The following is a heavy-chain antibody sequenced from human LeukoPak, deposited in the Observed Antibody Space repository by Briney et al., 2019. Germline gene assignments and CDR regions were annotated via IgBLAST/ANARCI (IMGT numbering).Heavy chain of an antibody. CDR1: GYTFTSCA. Sequence: ASVKVSCKASGYTFTSCAMHWVRQAPGQRLEWMGWINAGNGNTKYSQKFQGRVTITRDTSASTAYMELSSLRSEDTAVYYCARPHNSGWEFDPWGQGTLVTVSS. V-gene: IGHV1-3*01. D-gene: IGHD5-12*01. J-gene: IGHJ5*02. CDR3: ARPHNSGWEFDP. CDR2: INAGNGNT.